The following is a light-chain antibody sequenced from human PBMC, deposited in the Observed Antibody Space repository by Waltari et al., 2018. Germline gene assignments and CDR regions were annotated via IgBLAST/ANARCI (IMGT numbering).Light chain of an antibody. CDR3: QQYGTSVT. V-gene: IGKV3-20*01. CDR1: QSIANKY. J-gene: IGKJ4*01. CDR2: GAS. Sequence: EIEMTQSPAIMSVSPGDRATLSCRASQSIANKYVTWYRQRPGQPPSLLIFGASTRAAGVPDRFSGSGFGTEFTLTISRLEPEDFAVYYCQQYGTSVTFGGGTKLEIK.